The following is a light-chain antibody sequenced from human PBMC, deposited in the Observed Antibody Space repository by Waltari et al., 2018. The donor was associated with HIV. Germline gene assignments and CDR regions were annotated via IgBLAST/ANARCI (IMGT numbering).Light chain of an antibody. Sequence: QSVVTQPPSASGTPGQRVVISCSGSNSNIGSNSVNWSQQVPGAAPKILISRDDQRSSGVPDRFSGSKSATSAALAISELRSEDEADYYCAVWDDSLRGGVFGGGTKLTVL. CDR3: AVWDDSLRGGV. CDR1: NSNIGSNS. CDR2: RDD. V-gene: IGLV1-47*01. J-gene: IGLJ3*02.